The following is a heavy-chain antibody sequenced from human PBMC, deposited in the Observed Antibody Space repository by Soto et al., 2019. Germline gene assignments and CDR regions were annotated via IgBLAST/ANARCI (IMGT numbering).Heavy chain of an antibody. J-gene: IGHJ5*02. CDR2: IYHSGST. CDR3: ARERRRYCSGGSCYGWFDP. CDR1: GGSISSGGYS. V-gene: IGHV4-30-2*05. D-gene: IGHD2-15*01. Sequence: SETLSLTCAVSGGSISSGGYSWSWIRQPPGKGLEWIGYIYHSGSTYYNPSLKSRVTISVDTSKNQFSLKLSSVTAADTAVYYCARERRRYCSGGSCYGWFDPWGQGTLVTVSS.